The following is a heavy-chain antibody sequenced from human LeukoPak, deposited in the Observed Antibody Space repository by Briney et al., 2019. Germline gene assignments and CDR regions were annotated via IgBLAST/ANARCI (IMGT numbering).Heavy chain of an antibody. CDR1: GFTFSTYW. Sequence: GGSLRLSCAASGFTFSTYWMSWVRQAPGKGLEWVANIKQDGSEKNYVDSVKGRLTISRDNAKNSLYLQMNSLRVEDTAVYYCARDKARDDYDSYSDFWGQGTLVAVSS. V-gene: IGHV3-7*01. D-gene: IGHD3-22*01. J-gene: IGHJ4*02. CDR2: IKQDGSEK. CDR3: ARDKARDDYDSYSDF.